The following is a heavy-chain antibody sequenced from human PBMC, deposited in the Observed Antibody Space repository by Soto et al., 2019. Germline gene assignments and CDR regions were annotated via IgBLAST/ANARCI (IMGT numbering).Heavy chain of an antibody. Sequence: TLSLTCAVSGASISSGENYWSWIRQPPGKGLEWIGCIHYIGSTYYNPSLKSRVAMSVDTSKNLFSLRLSSVSATDTAVYFCARTVDYGVERALDNWGQGTQVTVSS. D-gene: IGHD4-17*01. CDR2: IHYIGST. CDR1: GASISSGENY. J-gene: IGHJ4*02. CDR3: ARTVDYGVERALDN. V-gene: IGHV4-30-4*01.